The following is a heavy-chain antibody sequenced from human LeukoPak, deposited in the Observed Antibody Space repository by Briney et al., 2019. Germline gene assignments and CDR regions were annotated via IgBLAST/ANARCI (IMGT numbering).Heavy chain of an antibody. D-gene: IGHD3-22*01. J-gene: IGHJ4*02. CDR1: GFTLSSCS. CDR3: ARDRPSYYYDSSGYDY. V-gene: IGHV3-7*01. Sequence: PAGSLRLSCAASGFTLSSCSRSWFRQAPGNPLKGVANIKQDGSEKYYVDSVKGRFTIARDNAKNSLYLQMNSLRAEDTAVYYCARDRPSYYYDSSGYDYWGQGTLVTVSS. CDR2: IKQDGSEK.